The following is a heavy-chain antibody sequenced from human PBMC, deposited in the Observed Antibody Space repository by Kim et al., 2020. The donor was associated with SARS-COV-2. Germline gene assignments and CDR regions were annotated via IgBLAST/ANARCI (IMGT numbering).Heavy chain of an antibody. V-gene: IGHV4-39*07. Sequence: TYSNPSLKSRVTISVDTSKNQFSLKLSSVTAADTAVYYCARGYSSSCMDVWGQGTTVTVSS. CDR3: ARGYSSSCMDV. CDR2: T. J-gene: IGHJ6*02. D-gene: IGHD6-13*01.